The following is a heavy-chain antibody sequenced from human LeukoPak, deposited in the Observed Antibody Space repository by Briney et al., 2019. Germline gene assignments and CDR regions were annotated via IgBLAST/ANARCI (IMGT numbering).Heavy chain of an antibody. D-gene: IGHD3-3*01. J-gene: IGHJ4*02. CDR3: ARGIKITIFGVVTRNYYFDY. CDR2: IKQDGSEK. V-gene: IGHV3-7*04. Sequence: GGSLRLSCAASGFTFTGYWMSWVRQAPGKGLEWVANIKQDGSEKYYVDSVKGRFTISRDNAKNSLYLQMNSLRAEDTAVYYCARGIKITIFGVVTRNYYFDYWGQGTLVTVSS. CDR1: GFTFTGYW.